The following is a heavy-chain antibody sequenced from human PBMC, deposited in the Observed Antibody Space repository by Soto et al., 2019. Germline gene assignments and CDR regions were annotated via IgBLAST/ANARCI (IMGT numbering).Heavy chain of an antibody. D-gene: IGHD3-10*01. V-gene: IGHV4-59*08. Sequence: QVQLQESGPGLVKPSETLSLMCTVSSGSISSYYWSWIRQPPGKGLEWLGYIYYSGSTNYNPSLKSRVTISVDTSMNQFSLKLTSVTAADTAVYYCARHVNYYGSGSRFDYWGQGTLVTVSS. CDR1: SGSISSYY. CDR3: ARHVNYYGSGSRFDY. J-gene: IGHJ4*02. CDR2: IYYSGST.